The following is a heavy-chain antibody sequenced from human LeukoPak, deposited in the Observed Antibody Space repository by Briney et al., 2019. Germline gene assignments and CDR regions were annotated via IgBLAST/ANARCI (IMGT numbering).Heavy chain of an antibody. CDR1: GFTFSSYA. J-gene: IGHJ4*02. Sequence: PGGSLRLSCAASGFTFSSYAMSWVRQAPGKGLEWVSAISGSGGSTYYADSVKGRFTISRDNAKKSLYLQMNSLRAEDTAVYYCARDLGPTTVVNFDYWGQGTLVTVSS. CDR2: ISGSGGST. V-gene: IGHV3-23*01. CDR3: ARDLGPTTVVNFDY. D-gene: IGHD4-23*01.